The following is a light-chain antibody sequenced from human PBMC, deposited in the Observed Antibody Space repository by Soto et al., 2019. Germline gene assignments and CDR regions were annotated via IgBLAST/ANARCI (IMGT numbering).Light chain of an antibody. Sequence: DVVMTQSPLSLPVTLGQPASISCRSSQSLLYSDGNTYLSWFQQRPGQSPRRLIHKVSIRDSGVPDRSNGRGSCADFTLKITRVEARDVGVEYCMHGTYWPLRTFGHGTKVQIK. J-gene: IGKJ1*01. CDR3: MHGTYWPLRT. V-gene: IGKV2-30*01. CDR1: QSLLYSDGNTY. CDR2: KVS.